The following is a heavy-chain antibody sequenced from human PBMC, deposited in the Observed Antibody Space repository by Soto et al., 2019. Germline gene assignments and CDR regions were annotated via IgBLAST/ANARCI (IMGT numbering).Heavy chain of an antibody. CDR2: INDDGSER. CDR1: GFMFGVFW. J-gene: IGHJ4*02. Sequence: LRLSCEASGFMFGVFWMSWVRQAPGKGLEWVANINDDGSERNYVDSVKGRFTITRDTPNNLLFLQMNSLRDEATTVYYCAREFYGHYTYGTGDYWGQGTLVTVSS. D-gene: IGHD5-18*01. V-gene: IGHV3-7*01. CDR3: AREFYGHYTYGTGDY.